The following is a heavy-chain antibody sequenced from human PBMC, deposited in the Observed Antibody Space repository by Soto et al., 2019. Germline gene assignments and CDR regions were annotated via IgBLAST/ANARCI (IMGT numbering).Heavy chain of an antibody. D-gene: IGHD6-6*01. CDR1: GFSLSTTGVG. J-gene: IGHJ5*02. CDR3: PHTSCASDWFDP. V-gene: IGHV2-5*02. CDR2: IYWDDDK. Sequence: QITLKESGPTLVKPTQTLTLTCTFSGFSLSTTGVGVAWIRQPPGKALEWLALIYWDDDKRYSPSLKSRLTIPRDTSKNQVVLTMFNMDPLDTATYYCPHTSCASDWFDPWGQGTLATVSS.